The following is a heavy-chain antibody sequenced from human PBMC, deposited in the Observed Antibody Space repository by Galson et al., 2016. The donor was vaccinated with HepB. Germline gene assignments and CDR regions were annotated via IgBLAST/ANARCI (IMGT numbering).Heavy chain of an antibody. CDR2: ISSTSSYI. CDR3: ARDFGDYFTPWYYYFGMDV. Sequence: SLRLSCAASGFTFTSYSMFWVRQAPGKGLEWVSSISSTSSYIYYADSVKGRFTISRDNAKNSLYLQMNSLRAEDTAVYYCARDFGDYFTPWYYYFGMDVWGQGTTVTVSS. J-gene: IGHJ6*02. CDR1: GFTFTSYS. D-gene: IGHD4-17*01. V-gene: IGHV3-21*01.